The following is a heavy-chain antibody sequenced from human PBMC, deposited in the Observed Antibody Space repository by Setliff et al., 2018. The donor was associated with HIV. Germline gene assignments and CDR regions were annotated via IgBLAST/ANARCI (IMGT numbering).Heavy chain of an antibody. CDR1: GYTFTSYY. Sequence: ASVKVSCKASGYTFTSYYIHWVRQAPGQGLEWMGRINPSGGSTSYAQKFQGRVTMTRDTSTSTVYMELSSLRSEDTAMYYWACRGVPQQIALDSWGHGTLVTVSS. CDR2: INPSGGST. J-gene: IGHJ5*01. CDR3: ACRGVPQQIALDS. V-gene: IGHV1-46*01. D-gene: IGHD3-10*01.